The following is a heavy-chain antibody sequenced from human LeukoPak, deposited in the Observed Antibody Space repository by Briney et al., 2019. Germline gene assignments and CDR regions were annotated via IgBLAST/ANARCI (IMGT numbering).Heavy chain of an antibody. D-gene: IGHD1-26*01. CDR2: ISSSSSYI. CDR3: ARDRRSGSYGGDYYFDY. Sequence: GGSLRLSCAASGFTFSSYSMNWVRQAPGKGLEWVSSISSSSSYIYYADSVKGRFTISRDNAKNSPYLQMKSLRAEYTAVYYCARDRRSGSYGGDYYFDYWGQGTLVTVSS. V-gene: IGHV3-21*01. J-gene: IGHJ4*02. CDR1: GFTFSSYS.